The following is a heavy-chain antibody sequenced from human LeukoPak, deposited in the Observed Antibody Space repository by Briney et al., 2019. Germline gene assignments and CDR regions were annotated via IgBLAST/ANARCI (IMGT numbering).Heavy chain of an antibody. J-gene: IGHJ1*01. V-gene: IGHV3-74*01. Sequence: PGGSLRLSCAASEFTLSTYWMHWVRQAPGKGLVWVSRINSDGSSTNYADSVKGRFTISRDNAKNSLYLQMNSLRAEDTALYYCAKDAYSSGWEPKYFQHWGQGTLVTVSS. CDR2: INSDGSST. CDR1: EFTLSTYW. CDR3: AKDAYSSGWEPKYFQH. D-gene: IGHD6-19*01.